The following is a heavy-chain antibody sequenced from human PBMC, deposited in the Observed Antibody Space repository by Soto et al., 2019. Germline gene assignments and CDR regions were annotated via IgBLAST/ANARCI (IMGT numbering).Heavy chain of an antibody. V-gene: IGHV3-33*01. Sequence: QVQLVESGGGVVQPGRSLRLSCAASGFTFSRYGMHWLRQAPGKGLQWVAVIWYDGSNKYYADSVKGRFTISRDNSKNTLYLPMNGLRAEDTAVYYCARDSQGSSHPDDYYYYGMDVWGQGTTVTVSS. CDR3: ARDSQGSSHPDDYYYYGMDV. CDR1: GFTFSRYG. CDR2: IWYDGSNK. D-gene: IGHD6-13*01. J-gene: IGHJ6*02.